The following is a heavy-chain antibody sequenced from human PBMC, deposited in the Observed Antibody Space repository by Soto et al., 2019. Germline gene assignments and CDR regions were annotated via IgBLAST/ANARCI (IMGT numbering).Heavy chain of an antibody. J-gene: IGHJ5*02. V-gene: IGHV4-31*03. CDR1: GGSITRGGYY. Sequence: QVQLQESGPGLVKPSETLSLTCTVSGGSITRGGYYWISIRQHPGKGLEWIGYIYNSGTTYYNPSLKSRVTISVDTSQNQFSLKLTSVTAADTAMYYCARDPAPWGEGTLVTVSS. CDR3: ARDPAP. CDR2: IYNSGTT.